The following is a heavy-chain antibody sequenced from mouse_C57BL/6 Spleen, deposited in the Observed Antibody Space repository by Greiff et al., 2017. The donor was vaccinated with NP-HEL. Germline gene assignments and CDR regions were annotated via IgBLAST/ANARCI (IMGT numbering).Heavy chain of an antibody. J-gene: IGHJ3*01. V-gene: IGHV5-17*01. CDR2: ISSGSSTI. CDR3: ARSDDGYYSWFAY. CDR1: GFTFSDYG. Sequence: EVKLVESGGGLVKPGGSLKLSCAASGFTFSDYGMHWVRQAPEKGLEWVAYISSGSSTIYYADTVKGRFTISRDNAKNTLFLQMTSLRSEDTAMYYCARSDDGYYSWFAYGGQGTLVTVSA. D-gene: IGHD2-3*01.